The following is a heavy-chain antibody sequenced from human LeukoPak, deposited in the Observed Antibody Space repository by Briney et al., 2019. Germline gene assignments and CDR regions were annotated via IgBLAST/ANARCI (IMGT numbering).Heavy chain of an antibody. V-gene: IGHV3-7*03. J-gene: IGHJ4*02. CDR3: AKDGYYDILTGYSRFDY. D-gene: IGHD3-9*01. CDR1: GFTFSSYW. Sequence: GGSLRLSCAASGFTFSSYWMSWVRQAPGTRLEWVANIKQDGSEKYYVDSVKGRFTISRDNAKNSLFLQMNSLRAEDTAVYYCAKDGYYDILTGYSRFDYWGQGTLVTVSS. CDR2: IKQDGSEK.